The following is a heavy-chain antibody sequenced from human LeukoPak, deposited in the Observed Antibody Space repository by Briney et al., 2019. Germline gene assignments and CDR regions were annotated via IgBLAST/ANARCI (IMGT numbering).Heavy chain of an antibody. V-gene: IGHV1-18*01. CDR1: GYAFTSYG. CDR3: AREFPYYDFWSGYSPHQAGMHV. J-gene: IGHJ6*02. Sequence: ASVKVSCKASGYAFTSYGISWVRQAPGQGLEWMGWISAYNGNTNYAQKLQGRVTMTTDTSTSTAYMELRSLRSDDTAVYYCAREFPYYDFWSGYSPHQAGMHVWGQGTTVTVSS. CDR2: ISAYNGNT. D-gene: IGHD3-3*01.